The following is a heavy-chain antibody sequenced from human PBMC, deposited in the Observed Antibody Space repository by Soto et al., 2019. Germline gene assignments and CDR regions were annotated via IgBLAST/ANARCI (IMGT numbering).Heavy chain of an antibody. CDR2: ISAYNGNT. CDR1: GYTFTSDG. V-gene: IGHV1-18*01. D-gene: IGHD5-12*01. J-gene: IGHJ4*02. Sequence: QVQLVQSGAAVKKPGSSVKGSCKASGYTFTSDGMSWVRQAPGHGLEWMGWISAYNGNTNYAQKLQGRVTMTTDTSTSTAYMELRSLRSDDTAVYYCARVFIVATIGVDYWGQGTLVTVSS. CDR3: ARVFIVATIGVDY.